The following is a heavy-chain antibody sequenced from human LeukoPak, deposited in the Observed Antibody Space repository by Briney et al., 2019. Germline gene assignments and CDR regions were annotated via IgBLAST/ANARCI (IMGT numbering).Heavy chain of an antibody. CDR2: ISGSGGTT. Sequence: TGGSVRLSCAASGFTFSSYAMSWVRQAPGKGLEWVSAISGSGGTTYYADSVKGRFTISRDNSKNTLYLQMNSLRAEDTAVYYCAKSATGTTSNWFDPWGQGTLVTVSS. J-gene: IGHJ5*02. V-gene: IGHV3-23*01. D-gene: IGHD1-7*01. CDR3: AKSATGTTSNWFDP. CDR1: GFTFSSYA.